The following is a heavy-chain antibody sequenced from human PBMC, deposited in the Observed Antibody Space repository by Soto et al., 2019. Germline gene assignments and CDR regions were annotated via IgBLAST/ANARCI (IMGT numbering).Heavy chain of an antibody. J-gene: IGHJ4*02. CDR2: IYYSGST. V-gene: IGHV4-39*01. D-gene: IGHD3-10*01. CDR3: ATLWGQD. CDR1: GGSISSSSYY. Sequence: QLQLQESGPGLVKPSETLSLTCTVSGGSISSSSYYWGWIRQPPGKGLEWIGRIYYSGSTYYNPPLKSRFTISVDTSKHQFSLKLSSVTAADTAVYYCATLWGQDWGQGTLVTVSS.